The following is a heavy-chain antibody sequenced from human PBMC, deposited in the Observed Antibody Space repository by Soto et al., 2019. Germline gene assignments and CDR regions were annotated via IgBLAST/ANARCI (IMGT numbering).Heavy chain of an antibody. J-gene: IGHJ4*02. CDR1: GFTFSSYW. V-gene: IGHV3-7*01. CDR3: ASYYGSGSYRAYYFDY. D-gene: IGHD3-10*01. Sequence: SLRLSCAASGFTFSSYWMSWVRQAPGKGLEWVANIKQDGSEKYYVDSVKGRFTISRDSAKNSLYLQMNSLRAEDTAVYYCASYYGSGSYRAYYFDYWGQGTLVTVSS. CDR2: IKQDGSEK.